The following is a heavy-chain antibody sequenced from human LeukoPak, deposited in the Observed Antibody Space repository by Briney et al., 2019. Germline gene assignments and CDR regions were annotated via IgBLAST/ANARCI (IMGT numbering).Heavy chain of an antibody. CDR2: ISSSSSTI. V-gene: IGHV3-48*01. D-gene: IGHD1-20*01. Sequence: GGSLRLSCAASGFTFSSYSMNWVRQAPGKGLEWVSYISSSSSTIYYADSVKGRFTISRDNAKNSLYLQMNSLRAEDTAVYYCARRITGPRAYFDYWGQGTLVTVSS. J-gene: IGHJ4*02. CDR1: GFTFSSYS. CDR3: ARRITGPRAYFDY.